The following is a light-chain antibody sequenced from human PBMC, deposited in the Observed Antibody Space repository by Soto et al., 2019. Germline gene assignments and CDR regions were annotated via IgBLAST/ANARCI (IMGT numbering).Light chain of an antibody. J-gene: IGKJ5*01. CDR2: GSS. V-gene: IGKV3-15*01. Sequence: EIVLTPSPDTLSLSPVERATLSCRASQRISISYLAWYQQRPGQAPRLLIYGSSTRATGVPPRFSGSASGTEFTLTISSLQSEDFGVYYCQQYNDWPRTFGQGTRLEIK. CDR3: QQYNDWPRT. CDR1: QRISISY.